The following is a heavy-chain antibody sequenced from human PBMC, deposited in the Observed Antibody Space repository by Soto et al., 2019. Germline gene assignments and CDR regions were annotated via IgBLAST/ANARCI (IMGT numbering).Heavy chain of an antibody. CDR2: ISYDGSNK. Sequence: LRLSCAASGFTFSSYGMHWVRQAPGKGLEWVAVISYDGSNKYYADSVKGRFTISRDNSKNTLYLQMNSLRAEDTAVYYCAKEFMVYYDSSGYLDYFDYWGQGTLVTVSS. CDR3: AKEFMVYYDSSGYLDYFDY. V-gene: IGHV3-30*18. CDR1: GFTFSSYG. J-gene: IGHJ4*02. D-gene: IGHD3-22*01.